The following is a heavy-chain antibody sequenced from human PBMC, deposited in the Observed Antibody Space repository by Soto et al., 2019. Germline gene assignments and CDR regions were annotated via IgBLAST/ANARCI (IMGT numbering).Heavy chain of an antibody. J-gene: IGHJ5*02. CDR1: GGSVSSGNYY. D-gene: IGHD2-15*01. CDR2: IYYTGST. CDR3: ASALYCSGGSCSFDP. Sequence: SETLSLTCTVSGGSVSSGNYYWSWIRQPPGKGLEWIGFIYYTGSTSYNPSLKSRVTISMDTSKNQFSLKLTSVTAADTAVYYCASALYCSGGSCSFDPWGQGTLVTVS. V-gene: IGHV4-61*01.